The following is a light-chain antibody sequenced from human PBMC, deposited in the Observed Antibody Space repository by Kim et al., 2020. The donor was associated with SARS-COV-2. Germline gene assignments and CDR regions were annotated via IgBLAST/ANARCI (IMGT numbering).Light chain of an antibody. V-gene: IGKV1-27*01. CDR3: QKYDTNPLT. CDR2: AVS. CDR1: QGISNY. Sequence: AYVGDKITITCRASQGISNYLAWYQQKPGKAPKLLIYAVSNLQSGVPSRFSGRGSGTDFTLTISSLQPEDVATYYCQKYDTNPLTFGQGTRLEIK. J-gene: IGKJ5*01.